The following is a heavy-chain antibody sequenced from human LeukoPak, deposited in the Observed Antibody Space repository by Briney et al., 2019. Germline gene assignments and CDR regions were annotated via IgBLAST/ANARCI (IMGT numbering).Heavy chain of an antibody. Sequence: ASVKVSCKASGGTFSSYAISWVRQAPGQGLEWMGGIIPIFGTANYAQKFQGRVTITADESTSTAYMELSSLRSEDTAVYYCARSRKDGYNLWAFDIWGQGTMVTVSS. J-gene: IGHJ3*02. V-gene: IGHV1-69*13. CDR3: ARSRKDGYNLWAFDI. CDR1: GGTFSSYA. D-gene: IGHD5-24*01. CDR2: IIPIFGTA.